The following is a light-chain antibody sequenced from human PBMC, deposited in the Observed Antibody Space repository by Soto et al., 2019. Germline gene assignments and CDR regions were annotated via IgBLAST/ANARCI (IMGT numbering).Light chain of an antibody. CDR3: SSYTSSSTLYV. CDR1: SSDVGEYNY. Sequence: QSALTQPASVSGSLGQSITISCTGTSSDVGEYNYVSWYQQHPAKAPKLIIYEVRNRPSGVSNRFSRSKSGHTASLTISGLQAEDEADYYCSSYTSSSTLYVFGTGTKVTVL. V-gene: IGLV2-14*01. CDR2: EVR. J-gene: IGLJ1*01.